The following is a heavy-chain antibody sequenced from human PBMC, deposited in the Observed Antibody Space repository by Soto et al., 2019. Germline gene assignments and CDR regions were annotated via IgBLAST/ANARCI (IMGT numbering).Heavy chain of an antibody. Sequence: EVQLVESGGGLVKPGGSLRLSCAASGFTFSSYSMNWVRQAPGKGLEWVSSISSSSSYIYYADSVKGRFTISRDNAKNSLYLQMNSLRAEDTAVYYCARDWGSCYPSTPWGQGTMVTVSS. J-gene: IGHJ3*01. CDR1: GFTFSSYS. V-gene: IGHV3-21*01. D-gene: IGHD3-16*01. CDR3: ARDWGSCYPSTP. CDR2: ISSSSSYI.